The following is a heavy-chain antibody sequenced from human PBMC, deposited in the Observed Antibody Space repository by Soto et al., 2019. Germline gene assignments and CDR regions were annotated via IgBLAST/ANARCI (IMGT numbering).Heavy chain of an antibody. V-gene: IGHV4-39*07. CDR3: ARVRGREYSSSSGGMDV. J-gene: IGHJ6*02. Sequence: SETLSLTCSVSGGSINSSSYFWGWVRQPPGKGLEWIGSIYYSGSTYYNPSLRSRVTISLDTSKNQFSLKLSSVTAADTAVYYCARVRGREYSSSSGGMDVWGQGTTVTVSS. CDR2: IYYSGST. D-gene: IGHD6-6*01. CDR1: GGSINSSSYF.